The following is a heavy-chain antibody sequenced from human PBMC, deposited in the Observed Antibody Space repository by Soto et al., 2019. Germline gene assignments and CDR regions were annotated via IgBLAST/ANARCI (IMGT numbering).Heavy chain of an antibody. CDR2: IWYDGSNK. V-gene: IGHV3-33*01. J-gene: IGHJ3*02. CDR3: ARGEHYDYVWGSYRYTSHDAFDI. CDR1: GFTFSSYG. D-gene: IGHD3-16*02. Sequence: GGSLRLSCAASGFTFSSYGMHWVRQAPGKGLEWVAVIWYDGSNKYYADSVKGRFTISRDNSKNTLYLQMNSLRAEDTAVYYCARGEHYDYVWGSYRYTSHDAFDIWGQGTMVTVSS.